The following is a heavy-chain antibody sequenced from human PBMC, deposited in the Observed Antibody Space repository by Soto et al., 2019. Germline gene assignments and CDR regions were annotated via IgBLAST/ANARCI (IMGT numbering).Heavy chain of an antibody. CDR3: ARVGTRTIFGPPVDAFDI. Sequence: GGSLILSCAASGFTFSSYSMYWVRQAPGKGLEWVSSISSSSSYIYYADSVKGRFTISRDNAKNSLYLQMNSLRAEDTAVYYCARVGTRTIFGPPVDAFDIWGQGTMVTVS. CDR1: GFTFSSYS. V-gene: IGHV3-21*01. D-gene: IGHD3-3*01. CDR2: ISSSSSYI. J-gene: IGHJ3*02.